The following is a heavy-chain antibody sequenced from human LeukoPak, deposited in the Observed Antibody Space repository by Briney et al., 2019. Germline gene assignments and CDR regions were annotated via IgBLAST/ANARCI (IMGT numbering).Heavy chain of an antibody. Sequence: ASVKVSCKASGGTFSSYAISWVRQAPGQGLGWMGRIIPILGIANYAQKFQGRVTITADKSTSTAYMELSSLRSEDTAVYYCARDRHWEVQLDYWGQGTLVTVSS. CDR1: GGTFSSYA. CDR3: ARDRHWEVQLDY. V-gene: IGHV1-69*04. CDR2: IIPILGIA. D-gene: IGHD5-24*01. J-gene: IGHJ4*02.